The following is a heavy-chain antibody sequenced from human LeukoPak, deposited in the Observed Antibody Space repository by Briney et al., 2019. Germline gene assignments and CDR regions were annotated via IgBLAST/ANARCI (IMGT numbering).Heavy chain of an antibody. V-gene: IGHV3-23*01. J-gene: IGHJ4*02. CDR2: ISGSGGRT. CDR1: GFTFSNYA. D-gene: IGHD3-22*01. CDR3: AKEPYDSSGYYYDY. Sequence: GGSLRLSCAASGFTFSNYAMSWVRPTPGKGLEWVSAISGSGGRTYYADSVKGRFTISRDNSRNTLFLQMNSLRAEDTAVYYCAKEPYDSSGYYYDYWGQGTLVTVSS.